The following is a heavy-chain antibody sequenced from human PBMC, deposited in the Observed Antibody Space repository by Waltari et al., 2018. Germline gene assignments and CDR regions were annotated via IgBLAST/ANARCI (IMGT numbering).Heavy chain of an antibody. CDR2: IYTSGST. CDR1: GGSISSYY. V-gene: IGHV4-4*07. Sequence: QVQLQESGPGLVKPSETLSLTCTVSGGSISSYYWSWIRQPAGKGLEWIGRIYTSGSTNYNPALKSRVTMSVDTSKNQFSLKLSSVTAADTAVYNCATPAGRASDAFDIWGQGTMVTVSS. J-gene: IGHJ3*02. CDR3: ATPAGRASDAFDI.